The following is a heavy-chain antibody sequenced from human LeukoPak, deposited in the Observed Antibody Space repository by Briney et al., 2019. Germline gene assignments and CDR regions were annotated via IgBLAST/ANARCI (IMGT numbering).Heavy chain of an antibody. D-gene: IGHD3-3*01. CDR1: GGTFMRHS. Sequence: ASVKVSGKASGGTFMRHSISWVRQAPGQGLEWMGWINPNSGGTNYAQKFQGRVTMTRDTSISTAYMELSRLRSDDTAVYYCARASYDFWSGPAYYFDYWGQGTLVTVSS. J-gene: IGHJ4*02. CDR2: INPNSGGT. CDR3: ARASYDFWSGPAYYFDY. V-gene: IGHV1-2*02.